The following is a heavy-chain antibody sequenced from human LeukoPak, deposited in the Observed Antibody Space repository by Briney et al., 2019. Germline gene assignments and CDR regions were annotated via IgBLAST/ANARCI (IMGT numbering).Heavy chain of an antibody. D-gene: IGHD2-15*01. Sequence: ASVKVFCKASGYTFTSYGISWVRQAPGQGLEWMGWISAYNGNTNYAQKLQGRVTMTTDTSTSTAYMELRSLRSDDTAVYYCARVVAGSVVAATPDNYYYYYGMDVWGQGTTVTVSS. V-gene: IGHV1-18*01. J-gene: IGHJ6*02. CDR2: ISAYNGNT. CDR1: GYTFTSYG. CDR3: ARVVAGSVVAATPDNYYYYYGMDV.